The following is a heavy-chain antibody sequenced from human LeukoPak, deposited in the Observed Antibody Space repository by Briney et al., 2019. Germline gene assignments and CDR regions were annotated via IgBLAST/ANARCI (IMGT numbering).Heavy chain of an antibody. Sequence: GGSLRLSCAASGFPFSNYAMSWVRQAPGKGLEWVSSISSSSSYIYYADSVKGRFTISRDNAKNSLYLQMNSLRAEDTAVYYCARDRGYCGGDCYSVNWFDPWGQGTLVTVSS. J-gene: IGHJ5*02. CDR1: GFPFSNYA. CDR3: ARDRGYCGGDCYSVNWFDP. CDR2: ISSSSSYI. D-gene: IGHD2-21*02. V-gene: IGHV3-21*01.